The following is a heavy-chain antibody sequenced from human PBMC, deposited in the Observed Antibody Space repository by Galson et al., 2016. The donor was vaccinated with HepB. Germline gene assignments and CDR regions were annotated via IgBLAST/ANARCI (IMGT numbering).Heavy chain of an antibody. CDR1: GYTFTSYG. V-gene: IGHV1-3*01. Sequence: SVKVSCKVSGYTFTSYGVHWVRQAPGQRFEWMGRINADNGNTRYLQKFKGRITITKDTSANTMYMELSSLTPEDTAVYYCATRSLGVVLDYWGQGTLVTVSS. CDR2: INADNGNT. CDR3: ATRSLGVVLDY. D-gene: IGHD3-16*02. J-gene: IGHJ4*02.